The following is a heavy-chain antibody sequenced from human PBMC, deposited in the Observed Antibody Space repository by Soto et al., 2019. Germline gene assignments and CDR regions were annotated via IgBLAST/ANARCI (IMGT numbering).Heavy chain of an antibody. CDR1: GFTFSSYE. Sequence: GGSLRLSCAASGFTFSSYEMNWVRQAPGKGLEWVSYISSSGSTIYYADSVKGRFTISRDNAKNSLYLQMNSLRAEDTAVYYCAREDAPIAADELDYWGQGTLVTVYS. J-gene: IGHJ4*02. CDR2: ISSSGSTI. V-gene: IGHV3-48*03. CDR3: AREDAPIAADELDY. D-gene: IGHD6-13*01.